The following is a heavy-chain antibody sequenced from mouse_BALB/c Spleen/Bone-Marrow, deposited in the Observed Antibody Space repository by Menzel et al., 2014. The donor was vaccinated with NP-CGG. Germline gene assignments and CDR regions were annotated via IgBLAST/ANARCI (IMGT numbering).Heavy chain of an antibody. V-gene: IGHV1-18*01. J-gene: IGHJ4*01. Sequence: EVQLQQSGPELVKPGASVKISCKISGYTFTEYTMHWVKQSHGKSLEWIGGVNPNNGGTIYNQKFKGKATLTVDKSSSTAYMELRSLTSEDSAVYYCARKDYGYNYVMDYWGQGTSVTVSS. D-gene: IGHD1-2*01. CDR1: GYTFTEYT. CDR2: VNPNNGGT. CDR3: ARKDYGYNYVMDY.